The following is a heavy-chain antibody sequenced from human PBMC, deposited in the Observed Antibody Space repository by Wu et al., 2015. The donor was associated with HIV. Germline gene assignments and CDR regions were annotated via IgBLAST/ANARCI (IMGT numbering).Heavy chain of an antibody. J-gene: IGHJ4*02. Sequence: QVQLVQSGAEVKKPGASVKVSCKASGYTFTSYYMHWVRQAPGQGLEWMGIINPSGGSTGYAQKFQGRVTMTRDTSTSTVYMELSSLRSEDTAVYYCARGGYDFWSGYYGHFDYWGQGTLVTVSS. D-gene: IGHD3-3*01. V-gene: IGHV1-46*03. CDR3: ARGGYDFWSGYYGHFDY. CDR1: GYTFTSYY. CDR2: INPSGGST.